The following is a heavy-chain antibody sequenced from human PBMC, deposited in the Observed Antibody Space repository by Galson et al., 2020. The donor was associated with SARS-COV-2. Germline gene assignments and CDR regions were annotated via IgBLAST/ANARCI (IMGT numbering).Heavy chain of an antibody. CDR3: ARDQGRLNGAFDI. J-gene: IGHJ3*02. Sequence: ASVKVSCKASGYTFTGYYMHWVRQAPGQGLEWMGWINPNSGGTNYAQKFQGWVTMTRDTSISTAYMELSRLRSDDTAVYYCARDQGRLNGAFDIWGQGTMVTVSS. D-gene: IGHD2-8*01. CDR1: GYTFTGYY. V-gene: IGHV1-2*04. CDR2: INPNSGGT.